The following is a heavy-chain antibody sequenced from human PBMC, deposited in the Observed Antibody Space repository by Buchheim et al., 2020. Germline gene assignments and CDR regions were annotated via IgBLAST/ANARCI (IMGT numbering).Heavy chain of an antibody. CDR1: GGTFSSYT. D-gene: IGHD3-22*01. CDR3: ARDAAYYYDSSGYNPSYYGMDV. CDR2: IIPILGIA. Sequence: QVQLVQSGAEVKKPGSSVKVSCKASGGTFSSYTISWVRQAPGQGLEWMGRIIPILGIANYAQKFQGRVTITADKSTSTAYRELSSLSSEDTAVYYCARDAAYYYDSSGYNPSYYGMDVWGKGTT. V-gene: IGHV1-69*08. J-gene: IGHJ6*04.